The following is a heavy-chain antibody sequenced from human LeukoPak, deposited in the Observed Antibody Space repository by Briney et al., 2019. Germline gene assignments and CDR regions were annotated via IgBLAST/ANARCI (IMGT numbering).Heavy chain of an antibody. CDR3: ARYYYDSSDYYCLFDY. CDR2: INHSGST. D-gene: IGHD3-22*01. V-gene: IGHV4-34*01. Sequence: PSETLSLTCAVYGVSFSGHYWSWIRQPPGKGLEWIGEINHSGSTNYSPSLKSRVTISVDTSKNQFSLKLGSVTAADTAVYYCARYYYDSSDYYCLFDYWGQGTLVTVSS. J-gene: IGHJ4*02. CDR1: GVSFSGHY.